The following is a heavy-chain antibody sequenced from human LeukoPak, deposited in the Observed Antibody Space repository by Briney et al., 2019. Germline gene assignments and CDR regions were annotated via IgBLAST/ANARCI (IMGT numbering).Heavy chain of an antibody. D-gene: IGHD3-10*01. CDR1: GFTFSSYG. J-gene: IGHJ4*02. CDR3: AKDGMQELLSNYYFDY. CDR2: IRYDGSNK. V-gene: IGHV3-30*02. Sequence: GGSLRLSCAASGFTFSSYGMHWVRQAPGKGLEWVAFIRYDGSNKYYADSVKGRFTISRDNSKNTLYLQMNSLRAEDTAVYYCAKDGMQELLSNYYFDYWGQGTLVTVSS.